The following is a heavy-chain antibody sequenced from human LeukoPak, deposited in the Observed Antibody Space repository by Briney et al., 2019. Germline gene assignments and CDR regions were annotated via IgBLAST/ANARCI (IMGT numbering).Heavy chain of an antibody. D-gene: IGHD5-18*01. V-gene: IGHV1-3*01. Sequence: ASVKVSFKASGYTFNNYAMHWVRQAPGQRLEWMGWIHAGNGNTKYSHKFQDRVTITRDTSASTAYMELSRLRFEDTGVYYCAIIYSYAFWGQGTLVTVSS. J-gene: IGHJ4*02. CDR2: IHAGNGNT. CDR1: GYTFNNYA. CDR3: AIIYSYAF.